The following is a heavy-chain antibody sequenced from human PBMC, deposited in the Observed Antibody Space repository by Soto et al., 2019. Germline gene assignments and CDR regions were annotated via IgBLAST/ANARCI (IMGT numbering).Heavy chain of an antibody. V-gene: IGHV2-70*01. Sequence: SGPTLVNPTQTLTLTCPFSGFSLTTRGMCVSWIRQPPGKALEWLALIDWDDDKYYNTSLKTRLTISKGTSENQVVLTLSNLDPVDTGTYYCARPRPYSTSWEKNYAFDFWGQGTMVTVSS. D-gene: IGHD6-13*01. CDR1: GFSLTTRGMC. CDR2: IDWDDDK. CDR3: ARPRPYSTSWEKNYAFDF. J-gene: IGHJ3*01.